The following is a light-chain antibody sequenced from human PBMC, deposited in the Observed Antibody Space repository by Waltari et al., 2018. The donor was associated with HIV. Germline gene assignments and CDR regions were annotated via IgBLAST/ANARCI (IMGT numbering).Light chain of an antibody. CDR2: RDY. V-gene: IGLV1-47*01. CDR3: VAWDDSLSGYV. CDR1: SSNVGSKP. J-gene: IGLJ1*01. Sequence: QSVLTQPPSASGTLGQSVTISCPDSSSNVGSKPVYWFQQVSGTAPKLLIYRDYQRRSGIPDRFSGSKSGASASLTISGLRSEDEADYYCVAWDDSLSGYVFGTGTKVSVL.